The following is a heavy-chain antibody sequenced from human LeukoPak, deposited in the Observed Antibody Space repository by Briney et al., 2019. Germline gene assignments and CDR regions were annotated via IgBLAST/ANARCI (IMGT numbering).Heavy chain of an antibody. CDR1: GFTFSRYA. Sequence: AGGSLRLSCSASGFTFSRYAMHWVRQAPGKVLEYVSGISSNGGSKYYADSVKGRFTISRDNSKNTLYLQMSSLRAEDTAVYYCVKSGSYYNEPYYFDYWGQGTLVTVSS. CDR3: VKSGSYYNEPYYFDY. CDR2: ISSNGGSK. J-gene: IGHJ4*02. V-gene: IGHV3-64D*06. D-gene: IGHD3-10*01.